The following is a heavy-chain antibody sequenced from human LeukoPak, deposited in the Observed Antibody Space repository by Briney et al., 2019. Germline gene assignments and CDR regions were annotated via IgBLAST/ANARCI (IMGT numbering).Heavy chain of an antibody. D-gene: IGHD2-2*01. CDR2: INHSGST. J-gene: IGHJ4*02. Sequence: SETLSLTCAVYGGSFSGYYWSWIRQPPGKGLEWIGEINHSGSTNYNPSLKSRVTISVDTSKNQFSLKLSSVTAADTAVYCCARCLLFSSTSCYDYWGQGTLVTVSS. V-gene: IGHV4-34*01. CDR3: ARCLLFSSTSCYDY. CDR1: GGSFSGYY.